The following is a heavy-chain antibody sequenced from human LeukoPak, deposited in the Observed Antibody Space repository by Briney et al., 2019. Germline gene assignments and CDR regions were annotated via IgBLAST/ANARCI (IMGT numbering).Heavy chain of an antibody. CDR1: GGSFSGNY. J-gene: IGHJ3*02. CDR2: IYYSGST. CDR3: ARQGLVGATTRDAFDI. D-gene: IGHD1-26*01. Sequence: SETLSLTCAVNGGSFSGNYWSWIRQPPGKGLEWIGSIYYSGSTYYNPSLKSRVTISVDTSKNQFSLKLSSVTAADTAVYYCARQGLVGATTRDAFDIWGQGTMVTVSS. V-gene: IGHV4-34*01.